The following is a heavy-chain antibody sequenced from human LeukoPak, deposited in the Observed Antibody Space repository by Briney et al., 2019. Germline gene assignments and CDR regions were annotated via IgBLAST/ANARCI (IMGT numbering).Heavy chain of an antibody. Sequence: GASVKVSCKASGGTFSSYAISWVRQAPGHGLEWMGRIIPIFGTANYAQKFQGRVTTTTDESTSTAYMELSSLRSEDTAVYYCARGPRYSSSWDYFDYWGQGTLVTVSS. CDR3: ARGPRYSSSWDYFDY. V-gene: IGHV1-69*05. CDR2: IIPIFGTA. J-gene: IGHJ4*02. D-gene: IGHD6-13*01. CDR1: GGTFSSYA.